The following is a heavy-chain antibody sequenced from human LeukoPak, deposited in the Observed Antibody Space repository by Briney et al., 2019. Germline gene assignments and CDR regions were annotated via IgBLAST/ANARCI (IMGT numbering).Heavy chain of an antibody. CDR1: GFTFSSYW. CDR3: ASEGLRLGELPHDY. J-gene: IGHJ4*02. D-gene: IGHD3-16*01. CDR2: INSDGSST. Sequence: GGSLRLSCAASGFTFSSYWMHWVRQAPGKGLVWVSRINSDGSSTSYADSVKGRFTISRDNAKNTLYLQMNSLRAEDTAVYYCASEGLRLGELPHDYWGQGTLVTVSS. V-gene: IGHV3-74*01.